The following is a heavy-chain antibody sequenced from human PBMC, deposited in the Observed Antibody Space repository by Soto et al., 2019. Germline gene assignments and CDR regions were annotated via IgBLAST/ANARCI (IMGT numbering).Heavy chain of an antibody. D-gene: IGHD2-8*01. CDR1: GYTFTGHY. CDR3: ARVVYAVEF. CDR2: INPHSGDT. V-gene: IGHV1-2*02. Sequence: QAQLVQSGAEVKKPGASVKVSCKASGYTFTGHYVHWVRQAPGQGLEWMGWINPHSGDTKYAQKFQGRVTMTRETSFSTAYMELTRLRSDDTAVYYCARVVYAVEFWGQGTLVTVSS. J-gene: IGHJ4*02.